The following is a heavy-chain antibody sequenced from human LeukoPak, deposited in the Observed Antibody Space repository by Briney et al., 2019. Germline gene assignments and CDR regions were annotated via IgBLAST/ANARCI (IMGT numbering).Heavy chain of an antibody. J-gene: IGHJ4*02. CDR1: GYTFTSYG. D-gene: IGHD2-2*01. CDR3: ARDRRPIVVVPAAKGFGGY. CDR2: NSAYNGNT. V-gene: IGHV1-18*01. Sequence: AASVKVSCKASGYTFTSYGISWVRQAPGQGLEWMGWNSAYNGNTNYAQKLQGRVTMTTDTSTSTAYMELRSLRSDDTAVYYCARDRRPIVVVPAAKGFGGYWGQGTLVTVSS.